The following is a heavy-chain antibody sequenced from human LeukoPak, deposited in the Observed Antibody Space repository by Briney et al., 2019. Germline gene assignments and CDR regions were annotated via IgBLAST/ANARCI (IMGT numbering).Heavy chain of an antibody. V-gene: IGHV3-7*01. CDR1: GFTFSSYW. J-gene: IGHJ4*02. Sequence: GGSLRLSCAASGFTFSSYWMSWVRQAPGKGLEWVANIKQDGGEKYYVDSVKGRFTISRDNAKSSLYLQMNSLRAEDTAVYYCARARTIFGVVSRGTFDYWGQGTLVTVSS. CDR3: ARARTIFGVVSRGTFDY. CDR2: IKQDGGEK. D-gene: IGHD3-3*01.